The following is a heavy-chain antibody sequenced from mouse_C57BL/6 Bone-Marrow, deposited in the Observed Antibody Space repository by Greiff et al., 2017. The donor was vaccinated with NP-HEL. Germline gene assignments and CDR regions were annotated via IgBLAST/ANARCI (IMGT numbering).Heavy chain of an antibody. J-gene: IGHJ3*01. D-gene: IGHD1-1*01. CDR3: ATYGTPIAY. CDR1: GYSFTGYY. V-gene: IGHV1-42*01. CDR2: INPSTGGT. Sequence: VQLKQSGPELVKPGASVKISCKASGYSFTGYYMNWVKQSPEKSLEWIGEINPSTGGTTYNQKFKAKATLTVDKSSSTAYMQLKSLTSEDSAVYYFATYGTPIAYWGQGTLVTVSA.